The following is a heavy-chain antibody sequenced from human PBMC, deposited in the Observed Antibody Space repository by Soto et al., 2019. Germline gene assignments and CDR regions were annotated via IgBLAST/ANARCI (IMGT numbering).Heavy chain of an antibody. CDR2: ISYDGSNK. V-gene: IGHV3-30*18. J-gene: IGHJ5*02. CDR3: AKDRRADIVLVPAAIENWFDP. CDR1: GFTFSSYG. Sequence: QVQLVESGGGVVQPGRSLRLSCAASGFTFSSYGMHWVRQAPGKGLEWVAVISYDGSNKYYADSVKGRFTISRDNSKNTLYLQMNSLRAEDTAVYYCAKDRRADIVLVPAAIENWFDPWGQGTLVTVSS. D-gene: IGHD2-2*01.